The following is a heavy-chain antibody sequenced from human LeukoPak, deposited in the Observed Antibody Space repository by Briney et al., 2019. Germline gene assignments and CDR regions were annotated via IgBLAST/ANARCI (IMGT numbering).Heavy chain of an antibody. CDR1: GLTFSIYA. Sequence: GGSLRLSWAAAGLTFSIYAMSSARQAPGGGLEWVSAISGSGGSTYYADSVKGRFTISRDNSKNTLYLQMNSLRAEDTAVYYCAKGIAAAGGHWGQGTMVTVSS. D-gene: IGHD6-13*01. J-gene: IGHJ3*01. CDR3: AKGIAAAGGH. CDR2: ISGSGGST. V-gene: IGHV3-23*01.